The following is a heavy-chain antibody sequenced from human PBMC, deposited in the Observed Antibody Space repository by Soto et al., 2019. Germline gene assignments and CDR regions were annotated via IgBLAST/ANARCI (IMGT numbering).Heavy chain of an antibody. D-gene: IGHD3-9*01. V-gene: IGHV1-8*01. CDR3: ARESPPMERYFDWLPHYYYCGMDV. J-gene: IGHJ6*02. Sequence: QVQLVQSGAEVKKPGASVKVSCKASGYTFTSYDINWVRQATGQGLEWMGWMNPKSGNTGYAQKFQCRVTMTRNTSISTDHMELSSLGAEYTAVYYCARESPPMERYFDWLPHYYYCGMDVWGQGTTVTVSS. CDR2: MNPKSGNT. CDR1: GYTFTSYD.